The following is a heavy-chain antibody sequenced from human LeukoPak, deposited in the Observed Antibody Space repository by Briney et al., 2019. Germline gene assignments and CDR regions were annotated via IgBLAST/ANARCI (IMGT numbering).Heavy chain of an antibody. CDR1: GYTFTSYA. J-gene: IGHJ5*02. V-gene: IGHV7-4-1*02. D-gene: IGHD5-18*01. Sequence: ASVKVSCKASGYTFTSYAMNWVRQAPGQGLEWMGWINTKTGNPTYAQGFTGRFVFSVDTSVSTAYLKISSLKAEDTAVYYCARRGYSYGYYWFDPWGQGTLATVSS. CDR3: ARRGYSYGYYWFDP. CDR2: INTKTGNP.